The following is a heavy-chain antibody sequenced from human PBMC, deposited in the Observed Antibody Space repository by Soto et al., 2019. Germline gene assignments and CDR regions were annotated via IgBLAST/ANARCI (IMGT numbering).Heavy chain of an antibody. CDR1: EVTIRYHA. V-gene: IGHV3-23*01. Sequence: GGSHRAPRSASEVTIRYHASSRVIKAQGKQLEWVSAISGSGGSTYYADSVKGRFTISRDNSKNTLYLQMNSLRAEDTAVYHCAKASGDYYDSSGYLDFDYWGQGTLVTVSS. D-gene: IGHD3-22*01. CDR2: ISGSGGST. CDR3: AKASGDYYDSSGYLDFDY. J-gene: IGHJ4*02.